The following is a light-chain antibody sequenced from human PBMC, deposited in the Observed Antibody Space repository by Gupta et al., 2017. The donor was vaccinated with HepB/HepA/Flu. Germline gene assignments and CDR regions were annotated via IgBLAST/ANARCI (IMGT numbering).Light chain of an antibody. J-gene: IGKJ1*01. Sequence: DIPVTQSPSTLSASVGDRVTITCRASQSISSWLAWYQQKPGKAPKLLIYKASSLESGVPSRFSGSGSGTEFTLTISSLQPDDFATYYCQQYNSFGQGTKVEIK. CDR3: QQYNS. CDR1: QSISSW. V-gene: IGKV1-5*03. CDR2: KAS.